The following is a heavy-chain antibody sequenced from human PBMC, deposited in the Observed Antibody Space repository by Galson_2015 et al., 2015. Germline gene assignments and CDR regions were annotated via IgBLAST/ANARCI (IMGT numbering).Heavy chain of an antibody. Sequence: SRRLSCAASGFTFSTYWMSWVRQAPGKGLEWVATIKQDGSEKYYLASVTGRFTISRDNAKNSLYLQMSSLRGEDTAVYYCARGPDFWSGYPGYWGQGTLVTVSS. CDR1: GFTFSTYW. J-gene: IGHJ4*02. V-gene: IGHV3-7*04. D-gene: IGHD3-3*01. CDR2: IKQDGSEK. CDR3: ARGPDFWSGYPGY.